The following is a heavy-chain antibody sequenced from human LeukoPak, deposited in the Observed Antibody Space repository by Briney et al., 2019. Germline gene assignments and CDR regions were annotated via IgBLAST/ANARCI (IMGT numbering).Heavy chain of an antibody. Sequence: SVKVSCKASVGTFSSYAISWVRQAPGQGLEWMGGIIPIFGTANYAQKFQGRVTITADKSTSTAYMELSSLRSEDTAVYYCARDIRFGRARYMDVWGKGTTVTVSS. CDR2: IIPIFGTA. V-gene: IGHV1-69*06. CDR1: VGTFSSYA. CDR3: ARDIRFGRARYMDV. D-gene: IGHD3-10*01. J-gene: IGHJ6*03.